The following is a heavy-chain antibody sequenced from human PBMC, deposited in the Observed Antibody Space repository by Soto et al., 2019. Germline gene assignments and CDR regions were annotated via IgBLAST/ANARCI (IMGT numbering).Heavy chain of an antibody. Sequence: QVQLVQSGAEVKKPGASVKVSCKASGYTFTSYGISWVRQAPGQGLEWMGWISAYNGNTNYAQKLQGRVTMTTDTSTSTAYMELRSLRFDDTAVYYCARDTVKAYCGGDCYSVTGDYWGQGTLVTVSS. CDR3: ARDTVKAYCGGDCYSVTGDY. V-gene: IGHV1-18*01. J-gene: IGHJ4*02. CDR2: ISAYNGNT. CDR1: GYTFTSYG. D-gene: IGHD2-21*02.